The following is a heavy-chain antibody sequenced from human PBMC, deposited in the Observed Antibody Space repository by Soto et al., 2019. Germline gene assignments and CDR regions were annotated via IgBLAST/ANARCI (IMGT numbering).Heavy chain of an antibody. D-gene: IGHD3-9*01. CDR3: ASLNFDILTGYYAFDL. V-gene: IGHV4-59*08. J-gene: IGHJ3*01. CDR1: GGSISGYY. Sequence: TSETLSLTCTVSGGSISGYYWSWIRQSPEKGLEYIGYISYSGSTIYNPSLKSRVTTSLDTSKNQFSLKLSSVTAADTAIYYCASLNFDILTGYYAFDLWGQGTMVTVSS. CDR2: ISYSGST.